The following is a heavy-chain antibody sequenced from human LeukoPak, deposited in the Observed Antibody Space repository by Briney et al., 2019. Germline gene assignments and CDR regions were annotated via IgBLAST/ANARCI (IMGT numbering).Heavy chain of an antibody. V-gene: IGHV3-20*04. CDR3: ARVYSSGWLGYFDY. CDR1: GFTFDDYG. J-gene: IGHJ4*02. CDR2: INCNGGST. D-gene: IGHD6-19*01. Sequence: GGSLRLSCAASGFTFDDYGMSWVRQAPGRGLEWVSGINCNGGSTGYADSVKGRFTISRDNAKNSLYLQMNSLRAEDTALYYCARVYSSGWLGYFDYWGQGTLVTVSS.